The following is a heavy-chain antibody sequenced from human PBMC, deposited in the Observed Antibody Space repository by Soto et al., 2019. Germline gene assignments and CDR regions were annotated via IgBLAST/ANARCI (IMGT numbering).Heavy chain of an antibody. V-gene: IGHV1-18*01. CDR3: ASGRTSSPYFYVMDV. D-gene: IGHD2-2*01. J-gene: IGHJ6*02. CDR2: ISGYNGNT. Sequence: QVQLVQSGAEVKKPGASVKVSCKTSGYTFTGFGISWVRQAPGQGLEWMGWISGYNGNTNYAQKLPGRVTLTTDTSTSTAYMDPRSLRSDDTAVYYCASGRTSSPYFYVMDVWGQGTTVTVSS. CDR1: GYTFTGFG.